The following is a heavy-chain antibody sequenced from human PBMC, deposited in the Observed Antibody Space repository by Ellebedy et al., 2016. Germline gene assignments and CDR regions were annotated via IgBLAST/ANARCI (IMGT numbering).Heavy chain of an antibody. Sequence: GGSLRLSCAASGFTFSSYAMSWVRQAPGKGLEWVSIISGSGGSTYYADSVRGRFTISRDNSKNTLYLQMNSLRAEDTAVHYCAKSPGDTAMVDVYHFDYWGQGTLVTVSS. D-gene: IGHD5-18*01. CDR1: GFTFSSYA. CDR3: AKSPGDTAMVDVYHFDY. V-gene: IGHV3-23*01. J-gene: IGHJ4*02. CDR2: ISGSGGST.